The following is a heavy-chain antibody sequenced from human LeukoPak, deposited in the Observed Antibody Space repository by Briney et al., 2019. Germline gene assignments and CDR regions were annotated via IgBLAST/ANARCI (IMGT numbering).Heavy chain of an antibody. CDR2: ISGSGGST. Sequence: GSLRLSCAASGFTFSSYAMSWVRQASGKGLEWVSAISGSGGSTYYADSVKGRFTISRDNSKNTLYLQMNSLRAEDTAVYYCARDKGYYYGMDVWGQGTTVTVSS. J-gene: IGHJ6*02. CDR1: GFTFSSYA. V-gene: IGHV3-23*01. CDR3: ARDKGYYYGMDV.